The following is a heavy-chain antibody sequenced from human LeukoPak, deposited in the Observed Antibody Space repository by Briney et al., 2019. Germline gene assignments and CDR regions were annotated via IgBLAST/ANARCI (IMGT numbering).Heavy chain of an antibody. V-gene: IGHV3-9*03. Sequence: GGSLRLSCAASGFTFDDYAMHWVRQAPGKGLEWVSGISWNSGSIGYADSVKGQFTISRDNAKNSLYLQMNSLRAEDMALYYCAKAMDDILTYPDYWGQGTLVTVSS. CDR1: GFTFDDYA. CDR2: ISWNSGSI. CDR3: AKAMDDILTYPDY. J-gene: IGHJ4*02. D-gene: IGHD3-9*01.